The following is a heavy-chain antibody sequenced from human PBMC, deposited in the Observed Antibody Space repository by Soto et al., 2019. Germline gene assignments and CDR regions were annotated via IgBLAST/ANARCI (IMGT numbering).Heavy chain of an antibody. V-gene: IGHV3-33*01. CDR2: IWYDGSNK. CDR1: GFTFSSYG. Sequence: PGGSLRLSCAASGFTFSSYGMHWVRQAPGKGLEWVAVIWYDGSNKYYADSVKGRFTISRDNSKNTLYLEMNSLRAEDTAVYYCASFNIAAAGPVGMDVWGQGSTVTVSS. CDR3: ASFNIAAAGPVGMDV. J-gene: IGHJ6*02. D-gene: IGHD6-13*01.